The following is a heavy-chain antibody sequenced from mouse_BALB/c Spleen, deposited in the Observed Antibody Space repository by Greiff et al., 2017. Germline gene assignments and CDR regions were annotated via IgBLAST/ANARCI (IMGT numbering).Heavy chain of an antibody. CDR1: GYTFTSYV. D-gene: IGHD2-4*01. CDR2: INPYNDGT. J-gene: IGHJ4*01. V-gene: IGHV1-14*01. Sequence: VQLKESGPELVKPGASVKMSCKASGYTFTSYVMHWVKQKPGQGLEWIGYINPYNDGTKYNEKFKGKATLTSDKSSSTAYMELSSLTSEDSAVYYCARDPYYDYDGYYAMDYWGQGTSVTVSS. CDR3: ARDPYYDYDGYYAMDY.